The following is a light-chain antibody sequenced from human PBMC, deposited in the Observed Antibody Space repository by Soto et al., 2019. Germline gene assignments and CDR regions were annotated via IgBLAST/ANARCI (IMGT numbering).Light chain of an antibody. Sequence: QPVLTQPASVSGSPGQSITISCTGTSSDVGSYNLVSWYQQHPGKAPKLMIYEGSKRPSGVSNRFSGSKSGNTASLTISGRQSEDEADYYCCSYAGSSTYVVGTGTKLTVL. J-gene: IGLJ1*01. CDR2: EGS. CDR1: SSDVGSYNL. CDR3: CSYAGSSTYV. V-gene: IGLV2-23*01.